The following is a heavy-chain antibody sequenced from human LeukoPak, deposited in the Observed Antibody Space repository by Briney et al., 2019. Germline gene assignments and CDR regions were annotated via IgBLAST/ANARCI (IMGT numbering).Heavy chain of an antibody. Sequence: GGSLRLSCAASGFTFTNYNMNWVRQAPGKGLEWVAFIRYDGGNKYYTDSVKGRFTISRDNSKNTLYLQMDSLRAEDTAVYYCAKDQGGAGTNSDYWGQGTLVTVSS. V-gene: IGHV3-30*02. CDR2: IRYDGGNK. CDR3: AKDQGGAGTNSDY. D-gene: IGHD1-26*01. CDR1: GFTFTNYN. J-gene: IGHJ4*02.